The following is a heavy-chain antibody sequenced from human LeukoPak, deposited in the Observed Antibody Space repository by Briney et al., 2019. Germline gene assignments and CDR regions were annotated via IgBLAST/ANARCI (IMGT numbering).Heavy chain of an antibody. D-gene: IGHD3-10*01. CDR1: GGSFSGYY. CDR2: IYYSGST. CDR3: ARLSLHHYGSGSYYWFYP. J-gene: IGHJ5*02. V-gene: IGHV4-59*01. Sequence: SETLSLTCAVYGGSFSGYYWTWIRQPPGKGLEWIGYIYYSGSTNYNPSLKSRVTISVDTSKNQFSLKLSSVTAADTAVYYCARLSLHHYGSGSYYWFYPWGQETLVTVSS.